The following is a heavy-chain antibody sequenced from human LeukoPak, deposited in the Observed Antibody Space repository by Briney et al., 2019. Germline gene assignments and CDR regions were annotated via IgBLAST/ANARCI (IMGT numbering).Heavy chain of an antibody. D-gene: IGHD6-13*01. CDR3: ARDLVGIAASGNY. CDR2: INPSGGST. CDR1: GYTFTSYY. J-gene: IGHJ4*02. Sequence: ASVKVSCKASGYTFTSYYMHWVRQAPGQGLEWMGIINPSGGSTSYAQKFQGRVTMTRDMSTSAVYMELSSLRSEDTAVYYCARDLVGIAASGNYWGQATQASVSS. V-gene: IGHV1-46*01.